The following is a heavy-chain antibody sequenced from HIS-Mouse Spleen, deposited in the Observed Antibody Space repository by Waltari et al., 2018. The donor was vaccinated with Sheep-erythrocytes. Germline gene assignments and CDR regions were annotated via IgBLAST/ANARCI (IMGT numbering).Heavy chain of an antibody. CDR3: ARDNFREVQLVPFDY. CDR2: IYTGGST. V-gene: IGHV4-4*07. J-gene: IGHJ4*02. CDR1: GGSISSYY. Sequence: QVQLQESGPGLVKPSETLSLTCTVSGGSISSYYWSWIRQPAGKGLEWIGRIYTGGSTNDNPSLRGRVTMSVDTSKNQFSLKLSSVTAADTAVYYCARDNFREVQLVPFDYWGQGTLVTVSS. D-gene: IGHD6-13*01.